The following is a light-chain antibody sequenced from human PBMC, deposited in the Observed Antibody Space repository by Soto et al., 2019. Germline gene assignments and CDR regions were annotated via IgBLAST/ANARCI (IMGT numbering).Light chain of an antibody. J-gene: IGLJ1*01. V-gene: IGLV2-14*01. CDR2: EVS. CDR1: SSDVGGYNY. CDR3: NSYATGNTRV. Sequence: QSVLTQPASVSGSPGQSITISCTGTSSDVGGYNYVSWYQQNPRKAPKLMIYEVSNRPSGVSSRFSGSKSGNTASLTISGLQAEDEADYYCNSYATGNTRVFGTGTKVTVL.